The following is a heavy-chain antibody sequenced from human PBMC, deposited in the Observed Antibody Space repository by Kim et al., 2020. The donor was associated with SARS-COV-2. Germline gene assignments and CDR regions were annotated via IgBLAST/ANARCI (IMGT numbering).Heavy chain of an antibody. CDR2: ISGSGGST. D-gene: IGHD1-26*01. CDR3: AKDTYSGSYYGYYYYGMDV. V-gene: IGHV3-23*01. CDR1: GFTFSSYA. Sequence: GGSLRLSCAASGFTFSSYAMSWVRQAPGKGLEWVSAISGSGGSTYYADSVKGRFTISRDNSKNTLYLQMNSLRAEDTAVYYCAKDTYSGSYYGYYYYGMDVWGQGTTVTVSS. J-gene: IGHJ6*02.